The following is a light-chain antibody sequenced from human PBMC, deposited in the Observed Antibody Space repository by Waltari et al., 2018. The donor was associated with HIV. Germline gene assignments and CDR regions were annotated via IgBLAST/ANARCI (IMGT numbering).Light chain of an antibody. CDR3: SSYTSSSTLV. CDR2: EVS. CDR1: RSAVGGYNY. Sequence: QSALPQPASVSGSPGQSITLSCTGTRSAVGGYNYVSWYQQHPGKAPKLMIYEVSNRPSGVSNRFSGSKSGNTASLTISGLQAEDEADYYCSSYTSSSTLVFGGGTKLTVL. V-gene: IGLV2-14*01. J-gene: IGLJ2*01.